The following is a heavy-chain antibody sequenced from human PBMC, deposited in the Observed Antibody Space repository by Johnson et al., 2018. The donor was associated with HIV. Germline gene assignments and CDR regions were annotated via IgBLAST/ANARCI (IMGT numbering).Heavy chain of an antibody. J-gene: IGHJ3*02. CDR1: GFIFDDYA. V-gene: IGHV3-9*01. CDR2: ISWNSGRI. Sequence: VQLVESGGGLVQPGRSLRLSCAASGFIFDDYAMHWVRQAPGKGLEWVSGISWNSGRIDYADSVKGRFSISRDNAKNSLYLQMNSLRAEDTAVYYCARDREYGLAWGWAFDIWGQGTMVTVSS. D-gene: IGHD6-19*01. CDR3: ARDREYGLAWGWAFDI.